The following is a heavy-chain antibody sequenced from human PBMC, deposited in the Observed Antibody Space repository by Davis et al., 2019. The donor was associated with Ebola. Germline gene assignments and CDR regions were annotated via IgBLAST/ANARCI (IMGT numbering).Heavy chain of an antibody. CDR3: ASEGYCTGCVCPGYYGMDV. Sequence: AASVKVSCKASGYTFNSHGISWVRQAPGQGLEWMGRIIPILGIANYAQKFQGRVPITAGKSTSTAYMELSSLRSEDTAVYYCASEGYCTGCVCPGYYGMDVWGQGTTVTVSS. CDR2: IIPILGIA. V-gene: IGHV1-69*04. D-gene: IGHD2-8*02. CDR1: GYTFNSHG. J-gene: IGHJ6*02.